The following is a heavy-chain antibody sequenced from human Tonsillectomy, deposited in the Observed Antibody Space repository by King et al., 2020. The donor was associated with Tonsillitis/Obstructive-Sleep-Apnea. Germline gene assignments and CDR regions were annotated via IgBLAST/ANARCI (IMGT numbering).Heavy chain of an antibody. CDR2: IYYSGST. J-gene: IGHJ3*02. V-gene: IGHV4-31*03. CDR1: GGSISSGGYY. D-gene: IGHD1-26*01. Sequence: VQLQESGPGLVKPSQTLSLTCTVSGGSISSGGYYWSWIRQHPGKGLEWIGYIYYSGSTYYNPSLKSRVTISVDTSKNQFSLKLSSVTAADTAVYYCARWQSGSYFHPLPNHAFDIWGQGTLGTVSS. CDR3: ARWQSGSYFHPLPNHAFDI.